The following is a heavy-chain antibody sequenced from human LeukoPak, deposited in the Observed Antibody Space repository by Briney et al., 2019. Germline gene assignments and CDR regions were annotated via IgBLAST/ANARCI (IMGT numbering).Heavy chain of an antibody. CDR2: INHSGST. Sequence: PSETLSLTCAVYGGSFSGYYWSWIRQPPGKGLEWIGEINHSGSTNYNPSLKSRVTISVDTSKNQFSLKLSSVTAADTAVYYCASSPRDIVVVVAATAQYFQHWGQGTLVTVSS. CDR3: ASSPRDIVVVVAATAQYFQH. D-gene: IGHD2-15*01. CDR1: GGSFSGYY. V-gene: IGHV4-34*01. J-gene: IGHJ1*01.